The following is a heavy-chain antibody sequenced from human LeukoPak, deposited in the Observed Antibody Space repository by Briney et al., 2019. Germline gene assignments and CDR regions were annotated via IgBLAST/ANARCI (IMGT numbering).Heavy chain of an antibody. CDR3: VRTSITMVRGVIIHNWFDP. J-gene: IGHJ5*02. V-gene: IGHV4-59*01. CDR2: IYYSGRT. D-gene: IGHD3-10*01. CDR1: GGSISSYY. Sequence: PSETLSLTCTVSGGSISSYYWSWIRQPPGKGLEWIGYIYYSGRTNYNPSLKSRVTISVDTSKNQFSLKLSSVTAADTAVYYCVRTSITMVRGVIIHNWFDPWGQGTLVTVSS.